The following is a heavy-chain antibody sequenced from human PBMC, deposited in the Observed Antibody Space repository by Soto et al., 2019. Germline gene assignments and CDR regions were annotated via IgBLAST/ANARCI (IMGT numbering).Heavy chain of an antibody. CDR3: ARHVQAAGYYYGMDV. CDR2: IIPIFGTA. Sequence: QVQLVQSGAEVKKPGSSVKVSCKASGGTFSSYAISWVRQAPGQGLEWMGGIIPIFGTANYAQKFQGRVTITADESTSTGYKELSSLRSEDTAVYYCARHVQAAGYYYGMDVWGQGTTVTVSS. J-gene: IGHJ6*02. D-gene: IGHD2-2*01. V-gene: IGHV1-69*12. CDR1: GGTFSSYA.